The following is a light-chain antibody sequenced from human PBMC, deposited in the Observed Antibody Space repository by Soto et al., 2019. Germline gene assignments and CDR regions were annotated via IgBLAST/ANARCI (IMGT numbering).Light chain of an antibody. V-gene: IGKV3-15*01. CDR1: QSISSK. CDR3: QHYNDWRWT. CDR2: GAS. Sequence: EIVMTQSPATLSVSPGEGATLSCRASQSISSKLAWYQQKPGQAPRLLIYGASTRATGVPARFSGSGSGTAFNLTISSRQSEDLAVYYCQHYNDWRWTFGQGTKVEIK. J-gene: IGKJ1*01.